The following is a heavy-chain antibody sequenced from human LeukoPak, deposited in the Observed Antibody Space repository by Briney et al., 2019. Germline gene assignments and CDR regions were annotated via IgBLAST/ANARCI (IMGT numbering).Heavy chain of an antibody. CDR2: ISWDGGST. CDR3: AKGQQSTYSSGWYVGYYYGMDV. Sequence: GGSLRLSCAASGFTFDDYIMHWVRQAPGKGLEWVSLISWDGGSTYYADSVKGRFTISRDNSKNSLYLQMNSLRTEDTALYYCAKGQQSTYSSGWYVGYYYGMDVWGQGTTVTVSS. D-gene: IGHD6-19*01. CDR1: GFTFDDYI. V-gene: IGHV3-43*01. J-gene: IGHJ6*02.